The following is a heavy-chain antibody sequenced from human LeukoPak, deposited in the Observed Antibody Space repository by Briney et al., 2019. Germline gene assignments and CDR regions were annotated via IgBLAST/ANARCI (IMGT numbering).Heavy chain of an antibody. D-gene: IGHD3-22*01. Sequence: ASVKVSCKASGYTFTNYGVTWVRQAPGQGLEWMGWISTYNGNTNYAQKLQGRVTMTTDTSTSTAYMELRSLRSDDTAVYYCARDEPNYYDSSGYYFFSYWGQGTLVTVSS. V-gene: IGHV1-18*01. J-gene: IGHJ4*02. CDR2: ISTYNGNT. CDR1: GYTFTNYG. CDR3: ARDEPNYYDSSGYYFFSY.